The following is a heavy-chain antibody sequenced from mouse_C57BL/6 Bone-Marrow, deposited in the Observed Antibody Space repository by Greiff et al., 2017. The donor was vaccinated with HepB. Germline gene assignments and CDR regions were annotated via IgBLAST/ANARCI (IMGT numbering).Heavy chain of an antibody. Sequence: QVHVKQSGPELVKPGASVKISCKASGYSFTSYYIHWVKQRPGQGLEWIGWIYPGSGNTKYNEKFKGKATLTADTSSSTAYMQLSSLTSEDSAVYYCARRVYYYGSSPFAYWGQGTLVTVSA. CDR1: GYSFTSYY. J-gene: IGHJ3*01. D-gene: IGHD1-1*01. CDR2: IYPGSGNT. V-gene: IGHV1-66*01. CDR3: ARRVYYYGSSPFAY.